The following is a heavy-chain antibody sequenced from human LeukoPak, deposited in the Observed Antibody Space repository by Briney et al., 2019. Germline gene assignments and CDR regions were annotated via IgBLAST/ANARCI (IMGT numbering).Heavy chain of an antibody. V-gene: IGHV4-4*07. Sequence: SETLSLTCTVSGGSITSYYWSWIRQPAGKGLEWLGRIDLSGMTNYNPSLNRRVTLSIDTSKKQFSLSLRSVTAAHTALYFCARSPVSGPNPKFDYWGQGTLVTVSS. CDR1: GGSITSYY. CDR3: ARSPVSGPNPKFDY. J-gene: IGHJ4*02. CDR2: IDLSGMT. D-gene: IGHD3-10*01.